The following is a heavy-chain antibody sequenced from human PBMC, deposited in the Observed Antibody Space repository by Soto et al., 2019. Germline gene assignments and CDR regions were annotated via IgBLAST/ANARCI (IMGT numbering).Heavy chain of an antibody. J-gene: IGHJ4*02. Sequence: KASETLSLTCAVYGGSFSGYYWSWIRQPPGKGLEWIGEINHSGSTNYNPSLKSRVTISVDTSKDQFSLKLSSVTAADTAVYYCASGLSSRSWYRRRNPSDYWGQGILVTVCS. D-gene: IGHD6-13*01. CDR2: INHSGST. CDR1: GGSFSGYY. CDR3: ASGLSSRSWYRRRNPSDY. V-gene: IGHV4-34*01.